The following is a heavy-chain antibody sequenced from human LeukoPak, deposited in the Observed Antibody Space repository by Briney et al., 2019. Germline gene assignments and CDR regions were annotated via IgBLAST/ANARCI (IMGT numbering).Heavy chain of an antibody. CDR2: ISAYNGNT. CDR1: GYTFTSYG. D-gene: IGHD2-15*01. Sequence: ASVKVSCKASGYTFTSYGISWVRQAPGQGLEWMGWISAYNGNTNYAQKLQGRVTMTTDTSTSTAYMELRSLRSDDTAVYYCARDQFEFDIVVVVAATGQTDFDYWGQGTLVTVSS. J-gene: IGHJ4*02. V-gene: IGHV1-18*01. CDR3: ARDQFEFDIVVVVAATGQTDFDY.